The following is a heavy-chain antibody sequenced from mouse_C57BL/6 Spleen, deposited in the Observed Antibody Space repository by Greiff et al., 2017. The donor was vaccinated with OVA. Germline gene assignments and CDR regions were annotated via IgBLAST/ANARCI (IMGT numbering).Heavy chain of an antibody. J-gene: IGHJ3*01. CDR2: ISGGGGNT. D-gene: IGHD2-2*01. Sequence: EVKLVESGGGLVKPGGSLKLSCAASGFTFSSYTMSWVRQTPEKRLEWVATISGGGGNTYYPDNVKGRFTISRDNAKNTLYLQMSSLRSEDTALYYCARTGGYDPAWFAYWGQGTLVTVSA. CDR1: GFTFSSYT. V-gene: IGHV5-9*01. CDR3: ARTGGYDPAWFAY.